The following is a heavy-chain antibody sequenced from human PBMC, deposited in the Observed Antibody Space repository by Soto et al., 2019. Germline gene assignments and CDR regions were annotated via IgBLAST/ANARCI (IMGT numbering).Heavy chain of an antibody. D-gene: IGHD1-7*01. CDR3: ASRDPGTSVDY. J-gene: IGHJ4*02. Sequence: SETLSLTCAVSGGSFTSNNWWTWVRQPPGQGLEWIGEIYRTGSTNYNPSFKSRVTISLDKSENQFSLKVTSLTAADTAVYYCASRDPGTSVDYWGQGTLVTVSS. V-gene: IGHV4-4*02. CDR1: GGSFTSNNW. CDR2: IYRTGST.